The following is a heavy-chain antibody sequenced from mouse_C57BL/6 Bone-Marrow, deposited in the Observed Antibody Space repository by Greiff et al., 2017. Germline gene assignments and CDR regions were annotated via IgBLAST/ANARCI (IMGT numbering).Heavy chain of an antibody. Sequence: QVQLQQPGAELVKPGASVKLSCKASGYTFTSYWMHWVKQRPGQGLEWIGMIHPNSGSTNYNEKFKGKATLTVDKSSSTAYMHLSSLTSEDSAVYDCARGVYGSHDYWGQGTTLTVSS. CDR3: ARGVYGSHDY. CDR1: GYTFTSYW. D-gene: IGHD1-1*01. V-gene: IGHV1-64*01. CDR2: IHPNSGST. J-gene: IGHJ2*01.